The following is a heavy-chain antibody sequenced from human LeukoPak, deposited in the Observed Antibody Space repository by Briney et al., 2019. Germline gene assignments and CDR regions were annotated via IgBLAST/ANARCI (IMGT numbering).Heavy chain of an antibody. V-gene: IGHV1-2*02. CDR1: GYTFTAYY. CDR2: INPNSGGT. J-gene: IGHJ4*02. Sequence: ASVKVSCKASGYTFTAYYVHWVRQAPGQGLEWMGWINPNSGGTNYAQKFQGRVTMTRDTSISTAYMELSRLRSDDTAVYYCARGLAAASNSSYWGQGTLVTVSS. CDR3: ARGLAAASNSSY. D-gene: IGHD6-13*01.